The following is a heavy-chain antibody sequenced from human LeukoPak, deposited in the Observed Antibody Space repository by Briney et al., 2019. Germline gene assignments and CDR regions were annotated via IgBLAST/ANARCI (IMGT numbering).Heavy chain of an antibody. D-gene: IGHD3-10*01. CDR3: ARGPRITLVRGGQWYYYMDV. V-gene: IGHV1-46*01. Sequence: GASVKVSCKPSGYTFTSYYIHGVRQAPGQGLGRMGLINPSGGSTNYAQKFQGRVTMTRDTSTSTGYMELSSLRSEDTAVYYCARGPRITLVRGGQWYYYMDVWGKGTTVTISS. CDR1: GYTFTSYY. CDR2: INPSGGST. J-gene: IGHJ6*03.